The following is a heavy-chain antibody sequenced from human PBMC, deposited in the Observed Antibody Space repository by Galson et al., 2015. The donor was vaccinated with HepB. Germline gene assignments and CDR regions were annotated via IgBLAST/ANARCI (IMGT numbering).Heavy chain of an antibody. CDR1: GGSFSGYY. D-gene: IGHD1-26*01. CDR2: INHSGST. J-gene: IGHJ3*02. Sequence: LSLTCAAYGGSFSGYYWSWIRQPPGKGLEWIGEINHSGSTNYNPSLKSRVTISVDTSKNQFSLKLSSVTAADTAVYYCARGSGSYYGDAFDIWGQGTMVTVSS. CDR3: ARGSGSYYGDAFDI. V-gene: IGHV4-34*01.